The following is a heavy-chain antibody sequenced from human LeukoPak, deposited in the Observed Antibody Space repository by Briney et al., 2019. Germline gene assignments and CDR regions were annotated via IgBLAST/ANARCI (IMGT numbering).Heavy chain of an antibody. CDR3: ARDVPPPGLPTGMDV. Sequence: PGGSLRLSCAVSGFTFSGFWMSWSRQAPGKGLEWVASINSDGSEGYYADVVKGRFTISRDNAKNSLYLQMNSLRAEDTAVYYCARDVPPPGLPTGMDVWGQGTTVTVSS. D-gene: IGHD2-2*01. CDR1: GFTFSGFW. V-gene: IGHV3-7*01. J-gene: IGHJ6*02. CDR2: INSDGSEG.